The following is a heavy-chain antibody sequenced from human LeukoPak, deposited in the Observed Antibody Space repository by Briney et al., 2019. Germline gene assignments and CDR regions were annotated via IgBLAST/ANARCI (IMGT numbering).Heavy chain of an antibody. V-gene: IGHV3-48*01. CDR1: GFTFSSYS. J-gene: IGHJ6*03. Sequence: GGSLRLSCAASGFTFSSYSMNWVRQAPGKGLEWVSYISSSSSTIYYADSVKGRFTISRDNAKNSLYPQMNSLRAEDTAVYYCAKYCSSRTDYYYYYMDVWGKGTTVTVSS. D-gene: IGHD2-2*01. CDR2: ISSSSSTI. CDR3: AKYCSSRTDYYYYYMDV.